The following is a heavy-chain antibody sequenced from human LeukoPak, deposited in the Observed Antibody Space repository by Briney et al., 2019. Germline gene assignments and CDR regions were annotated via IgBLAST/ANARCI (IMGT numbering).Heavy chain of an antibody. CDR1: GYTFSGFTGYY. J-gene: IGHJ5*02. D-gene: IGHD6-19*01. CDR2: LNPNSGGT. CDR3: ARGGESKEAVVLKGWFDP. Sequence: ASVKVSCKASGYTFSGFTGYYIHWVRQAPGQGLEWMGWLNPNSGGTNSAQKFQGRVTMTRATSISTAYLELSRLGSDDTAVYYCARGGESKEAVVLKGWFDPWGQGTLVTVSS. V-gene: IGHV1-2*02.